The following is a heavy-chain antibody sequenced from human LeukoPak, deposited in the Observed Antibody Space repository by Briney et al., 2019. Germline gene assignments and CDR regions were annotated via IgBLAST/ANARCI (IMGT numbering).Heavy chain of an antibody. J-gene: IGHJ5*02. CDR1: GFTFDDYG. CDR2: INWNGGST. CDR3: AREQAVANSNWFDP. V-gene: IGHV3-20*04. Sequence: GGSLRLSCAASGFTFDDYGMSWVRQAPGKGLEWVSGINWNGGSTGYADSVRGRFTISRDNAKNSLYLQMNSLRAEDTALYYCAREQAVANSNWFDPWGQGTLVTVSS. D-gene: IGHD6-19*01.